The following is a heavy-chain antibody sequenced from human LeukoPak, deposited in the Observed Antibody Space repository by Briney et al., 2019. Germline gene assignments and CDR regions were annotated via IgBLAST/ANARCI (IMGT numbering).Heavy chain of an antibody. Sequence: GGSLRLSCAASGFSVRTTYMSWVRQAPGKGLEWVSVLYTGGGTDHADSVKGRFTISRDNSKNTLYLQMNSLRAEDTAVYYCAKRGIAVADYWGQGTLVTVSS. CDR1: GFSVRTTY. J-gene: IGHJ4*02. CDR3: AKRGIAVADY. CDR2: LYTGGGT. V-gene: IGHV3-53*05. D-gene: IGHD6-19*01.